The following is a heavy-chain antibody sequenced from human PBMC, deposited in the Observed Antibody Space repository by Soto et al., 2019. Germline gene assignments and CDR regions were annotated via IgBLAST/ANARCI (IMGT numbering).Heavy chain of an antibody. CDR3: ARGTYGMDV. CDR2: IGASGSPI. J-gene: IGHJ6*02. Sequence: QMQLVQSGGGLVKPGGSLRLSCAAPGFSFSDYYMSWIRRAPGKGLEWVSYIGASGSPIYFGDSVKGRFSISRDNTNNSLYLQMNSLRPDDTAVYYCARGTYGMDVWGQGTTVIVSS. D-gene: IGHD3-10*01. V-gene: IGHV3-11*01. CDR1: GFSFSDYY.